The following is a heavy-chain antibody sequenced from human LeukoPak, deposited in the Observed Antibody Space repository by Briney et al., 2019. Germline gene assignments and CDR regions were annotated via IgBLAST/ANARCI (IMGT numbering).Heavy chain of an antibody. V-gene: IGHV4-59*01. J-gene: IGHJ4*02. Sequence: SETLSLTCTVSGRSISSYYWSWIRQPPGKGLEWIGYIYYSGSTNYNPSLKSRVTISVDTSKNQFSLKLSSVTAADTAVYYCARGSTGTANFDYWGQGTLVTVSS. D-gene: IGHD1-1*01. CDR1: GRSISSYY. CDR3: ARGSTGTANFDY. CDR2: IYYSGST.